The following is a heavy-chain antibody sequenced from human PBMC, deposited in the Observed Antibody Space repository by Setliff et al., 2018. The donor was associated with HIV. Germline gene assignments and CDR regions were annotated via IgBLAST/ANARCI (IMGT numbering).Heavy chain of an antibody. CDR1: GASITTNSYY. D-gene: IGHD2-21*02. J-gene: IGHJ4*02. V-gene: IGHV4-39*01. CDR2: FYYSGTT. CDR3: ARFVLAWFDFSTGAVEVTDPYAFDF. Sequence: SETLSLTCAVSGASITTNSYYWGWIRQTPEKGLEWIGDFYYSGTTYYTPSLKSRATISVDTSQNQFSLRLSSVTAADTAVYHCARFVLAWFDFSTGAVEVTDPYAFDFWGQGILVTVSS.